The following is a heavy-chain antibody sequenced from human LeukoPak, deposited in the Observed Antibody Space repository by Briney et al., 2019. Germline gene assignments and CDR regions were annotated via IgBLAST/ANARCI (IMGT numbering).Heavy chain of an antibody. J-gene: IGHJ4*02. D-gene: IGHD2-15*01. CDR2: ISAYNGNT. Sequence: ASVKVSCKASGYTFTSYGISWVRQAPGQGLEWMGWISAYNGNTNYAQKLQGRVTMTTDTSTSTAYMELRSLRSDDTAVYYCARGPYCSGGSCYLYYFDYWGQGTQVTVSS. V-gene: IGHV1-18*01. CDR3: ARGPYCSGGSCYLYYFDY. CDR1: GYTFTSYG.